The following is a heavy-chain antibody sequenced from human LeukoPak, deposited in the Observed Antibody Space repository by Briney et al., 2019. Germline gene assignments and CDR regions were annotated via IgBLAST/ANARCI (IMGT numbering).Heavy chain of an antibody. CDR2: ISSSSSYI. CDR3: AKGGMMATMGY. Sequence: GGSLRLSCAASGFTFSSYSMNWVRQAPGKGLEWVSSISSSSSYIYYADSVKGRFTISRDNSKNTLYLQMNSLRAEDTAVYYCAKGGMMATMGYWGQGTLVTVSS. CDR1: GFTFSSYS. V-gene: IGHV3-21*04. J-gene: IGHJ4*02. D-gene: IGHD5-24*01.